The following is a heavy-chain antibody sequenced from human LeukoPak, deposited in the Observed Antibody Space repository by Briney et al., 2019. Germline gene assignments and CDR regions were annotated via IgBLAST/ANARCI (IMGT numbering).Heavy chain of an antibody. V-gene: IGHV3-9*01. CDR2: ITWNSGSI. CDR1: GFTFSSYA. J-gene: IGHJ4*02. CDR3: AREGPGRYRMGIDY. D-gene: IGHD6-13*01. Sequence: GRSLRLSCAASGFTFSSYAMHWVRQAPGKGLEWVSGITWNSGSIGYADSVKGRFTISRDNAKNSLYLQMNSLRAEDTAVYYCAREGPGRYRMGIDYWGQGTLVTVSS.